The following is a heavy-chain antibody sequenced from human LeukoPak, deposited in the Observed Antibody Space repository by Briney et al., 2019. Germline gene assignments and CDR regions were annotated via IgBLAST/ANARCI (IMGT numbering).Heavy chain of an antibody. V-gene: IGHV3-7*01. CDR2: IKQDGSEK. D-gene: IGHD3-22*01. CDR3: AKGSTLSRRYDSSGYIHY. J-gene: IGHJ4*02. Sequence: GSLRLSCAASGFTVSSNYMSWVRQAPGKGLEWVANIKQDGSEKYYVDSVKGRFTISRDNAKNSLYLQMNSLRAEDTAVYYCAKGSTLSRRYDSSGYIHYWGQGTLVTVSS. CDR1: GFTVSSNY.